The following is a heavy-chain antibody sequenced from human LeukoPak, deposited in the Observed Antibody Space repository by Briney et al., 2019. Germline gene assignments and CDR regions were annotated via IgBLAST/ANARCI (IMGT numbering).Heavy chain of an antibody. CDR3: GVSSSSSKGSFDY. Sequence: SETLSVTCAVYGGSFSGYYWSWIRQPPGKGLEWIGEINHSGSTNYNPSLKSRVTISVDTSKNQFSLKLSSVTAADTAVYYCGVSSSSSKGSFDYWGQGTLVTVSS. CDR2: INHSGST. D-gene: IGHD2-2*01. V-gene: IGHV4-34*01. CDR1: GGSFSGYY. J-gene: IGHJ4*02.